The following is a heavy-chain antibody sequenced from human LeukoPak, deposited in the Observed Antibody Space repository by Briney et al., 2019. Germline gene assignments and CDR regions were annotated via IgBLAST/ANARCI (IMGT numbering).Heavy chain of an antibody. CDR1: GYTFTGYY. J-gene: IGHJ5*02. Sequence: ASVKVSCKASGYTFTGYYMHWVRQAPGQGLEWMGWINPNSGGTNYAQKFQGRVTMTRNTSISTAYMELSSLRSEDTAVYYCARVSSPLSYYDFWSGYYENWFDPWGQGTLVTVSS. V-gene: IGHV1-2*02. CDR2: INPNSGGT. D-gene: IGHD3-3*01. CDR3: ARVSSPLSYYDFWSGYYENWFDP.